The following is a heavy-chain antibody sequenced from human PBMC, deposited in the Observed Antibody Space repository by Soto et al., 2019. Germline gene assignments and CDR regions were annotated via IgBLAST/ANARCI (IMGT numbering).Heavy chain of an antibody. D-gene: IGHD1-1*01. CDR2: IYYTGST. J-gene: IGHJ4*02. Sequence: PSETLSLTCTVSGGSVNSDSYYWSWIRQPPGRGLEWIGYIYYTGSTNYNPSLKSRVTISVDTSRNQFSLKLSSVTAADTAVYYCAREFSNSPEAFDSWGQGXLVTVSS. CDR3: AREFSNSPEAFDS. V-gene: IGHV4-61*01. CDR1: GGSVNSDSYY.